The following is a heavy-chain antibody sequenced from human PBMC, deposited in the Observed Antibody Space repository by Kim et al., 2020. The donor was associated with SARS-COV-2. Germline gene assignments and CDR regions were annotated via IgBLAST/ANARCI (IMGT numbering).Heavy chain of an antibody. J-gene: IGHJ6*02. D-gene: IGHD3-3*01. CDR1: GFTFSSYA. CDR2: ISGSGGST. CDR3: TKDQSRIYDYWSGYYTEHYYYYYGMDV. V-gene: IGHV3-23*01. Sequence: GGSLRLSCAASGFTFSSYAMSWVRQAPGKGLEWVSAISGSGGSTYYADSVKGRFIISRDNSKNTLYLQMNNLRAEDSAVYYCTKDQSRIYDYWSGYYTEHYYYYYGMDVWGQGTTVTVSS.